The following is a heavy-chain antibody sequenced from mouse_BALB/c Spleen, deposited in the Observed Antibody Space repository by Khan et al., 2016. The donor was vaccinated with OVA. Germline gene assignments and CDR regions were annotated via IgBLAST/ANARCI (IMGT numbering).Heavy chain of an antibody. V-gene: IGHV3-2*02. CDR2: ISYSGST. D-gene: IGHD2-3*01. Sequence: VQLKQSGPGLVKPSQSLSLTCTVTGYSITSDYAWNWIRQFPGNKLEWMGYISYSGSTSYNPYLKSRISITRATSKNQFFLQLNSVTTEDTATYYCARRGDGYYGAMDYWGQGTSVTVSS. CDR1: GYSITSDYA. J-gene: IGHJ4*01. CDR3: ARRGDGYYGAMDY.